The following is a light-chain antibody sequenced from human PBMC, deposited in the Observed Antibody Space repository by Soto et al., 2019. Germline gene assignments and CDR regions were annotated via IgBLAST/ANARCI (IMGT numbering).Light chain of an antibody. CDR1: QSVSSY. V-gene: IGKV3-11*01. CDR2: DAS. CDR3: QQRSNWPPTWT. J-gene: IGKJ1*01. Sequence: IVLTQSPATLSFSPGERATLSCRASQSVSSYLAWYQQKPGQAPRLLIYDASNRATGIPARFSGSGSGTDFTLTISSLEPEDFAVYYCQQRSNWPPTWTFGQGTKVDIK.